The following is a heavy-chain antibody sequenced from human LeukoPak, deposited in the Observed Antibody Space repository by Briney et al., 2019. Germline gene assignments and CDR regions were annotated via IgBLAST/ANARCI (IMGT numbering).Heavy chain of an antibody. J-gene: IGHJ4*02. Sequence: ASVKISCKASGYTFINYAINWGRQAPGQRPEWVGWINAVNGNTKYSQKFQGRITITRDTSASTAYMELTSLTSADTAVYYGARGPRAAADDYWGQGTLVPVSS. D-gene: IGHD6-13*01. CDR3: ARGPRAAADDY. V-gene: IGHV1-3*01. CDR1: GYTFINYA. CDR2: INAVNGNT.